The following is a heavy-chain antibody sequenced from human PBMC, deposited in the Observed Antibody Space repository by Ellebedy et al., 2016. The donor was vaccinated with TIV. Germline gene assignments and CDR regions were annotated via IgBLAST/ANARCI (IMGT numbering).Heavy chain of an antibody. J-gene: IGHJ4*02. V-gene: IGHV4-4*02. CDR2: IDHSGTT. CDR3: ARDFCSSTSCLNYFDY. D-gene: IGHD2-2*01. Sequence: MPSETLSLTCAVSGGSISSNNWLNWVRQPQGKGLEWIGEIDHSGTTNYNPSLKSRVTISVDKSKNQFSLMLNSVTAADTAVYYCARDFCSSTSCLNYFDYWGQGALVTVSS. CDR1: GGSISSNNW.